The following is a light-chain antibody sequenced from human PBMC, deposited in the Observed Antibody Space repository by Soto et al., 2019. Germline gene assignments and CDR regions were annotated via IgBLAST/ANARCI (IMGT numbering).Light chain of an antibody. CDR1: QDIRNY. CDR2: GAS. J-gene: IGKJ1*01. Sequence: AIQVTQSPTSLSASVGDRVTITCRSSQDIRNYLGWYQQKPGKAPQLLIYGASSLQRGVSSRFSGSGFGTDFTLTITSLQPDDFATYYCQQYNSYPWTFGQGTK. V-gene: IGKV1-6*01. CDR3: QQYNSYPWT.